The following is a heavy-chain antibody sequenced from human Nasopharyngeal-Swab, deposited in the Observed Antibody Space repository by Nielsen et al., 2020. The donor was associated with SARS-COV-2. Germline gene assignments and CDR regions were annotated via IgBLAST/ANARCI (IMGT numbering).Heavy chain of an antibody. D-gene: IGHD1-26*01. J-gene: IGHJ6*02. Sequence: PGKGLEWIGSIYYSGSTYYNPSLKSRVTISVDTSKNQFSLKLSSVTAADTAVYYCASQGSGSYYLLYYYYGMDVWGQGTTVTVS. V-gene: IGHV4-39*01. CDR3: ASQGSGSYYLLYYYYGMDV. CDR2: IYYSGST.